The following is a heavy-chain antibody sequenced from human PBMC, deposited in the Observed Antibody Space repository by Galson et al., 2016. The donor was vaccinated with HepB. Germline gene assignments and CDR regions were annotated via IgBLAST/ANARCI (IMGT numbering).Heavy chain of an antibody. CDR3: AREVSHFDY. V-gene: IGHV1-69*06. CDR2: IITLSGTA. J-gene: IGHJ4*02. CDR1: GGTFTNYA. Sequence: SVKVSCTASGGTFTNYAFSWVRQAPGQRLEWMGGIITLSGTANYAQKFQGRLTITADKSTNTAYMEMSSLTSEDTAVYYCAREVSHFDYWGQGTLVTVSS. D-gene: IGHD2-21*01.